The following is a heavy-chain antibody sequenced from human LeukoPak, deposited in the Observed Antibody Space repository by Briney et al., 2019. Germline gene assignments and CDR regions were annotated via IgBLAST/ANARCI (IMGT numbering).Heavy chain of an antibody. D-gene: IGHD6-13*01. V-gene: IGHV4-34*01. CDR2: INHSGST. Sequence: SETLSLTCAVYGGSFSGYYWSWIRQPPGKGLEWIGEINHSGSTNYNPSLKSRVTISVDTSKNQFSLKLSSVTAADTAVYYCARDLGSSSWRDIWGQGTMVTVSS. CDR3: ARDLGSSSWRDI. J-gene: IGHJ3*02. CDR1: GGSFSGYY.